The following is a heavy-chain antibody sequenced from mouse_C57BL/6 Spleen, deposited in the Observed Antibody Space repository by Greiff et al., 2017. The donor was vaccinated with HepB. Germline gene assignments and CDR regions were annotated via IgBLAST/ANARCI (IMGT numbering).Heavy chain of an antibody. J-gene: IGHJ3*01. CDR2: IDPEDGDT. Sequence: EVQLQQSGAELVRPGASVKLSCTASGFNIKDYYMHWVKQRPEQGLEWIGRIDPEDGDTEYAPKFQGKATMTADTSSNTAYLQRSSLTSEDTAVYYCTTSWSTTAAWFAYWGQGTLVTVSA. CDR3: TTSWSTTAAWFAY. V-gene: IGHV14-1*01. CDR1: GFNIKDYY. D-gene: IGHD1-2*01.